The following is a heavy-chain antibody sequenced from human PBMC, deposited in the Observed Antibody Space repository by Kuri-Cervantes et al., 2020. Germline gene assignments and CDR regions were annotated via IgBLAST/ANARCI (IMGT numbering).Heavy chain of an antibody. CDR2: IRSKAYGGTT. V-gene: IGHV3-49*03. CDR1: GFTFGDYA. J-gene: IGHJ4*02. D-gene: IGHD6-13*01. Sequence: GESLKISCTASGFTFGDYAMSWFRQAPGKGLEWVGFIRSKAYGGTTGYAASVKGRFTISRDDSKSIAYLQMNSLKTEDTAVYYCTRARYSSSWYDYWGQGTLVTVSS. CDR3: TRARYSSSWYDY.